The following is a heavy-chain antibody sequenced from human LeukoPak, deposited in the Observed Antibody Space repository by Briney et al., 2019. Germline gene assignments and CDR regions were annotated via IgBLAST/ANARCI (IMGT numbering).Heavy chain of an antibody. Sequence: GESLKISCKGSGYSFSSYWIGWVRQMPGKGLEWMGIIYPGDSDTRYSPSFQGQVTMSADKSTSTAYLQWSSLKASDTAMYYCARRASSWWFDYWGQGTLVTVFS. D-gene: IGHD6-13*01. CDR2: IYPGDSDT. CDR3: ARRASSWWFDY. CDR1: GYSFSSYW. J-gene: IGHJ4*02. V-gene: IGHV5-51*01.